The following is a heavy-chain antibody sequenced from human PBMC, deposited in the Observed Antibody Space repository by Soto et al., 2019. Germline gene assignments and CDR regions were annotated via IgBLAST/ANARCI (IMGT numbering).Heavy chain of an antibody. D-gene: IGHD1-26*01. CDR3: ARAIVGENWLDP. CDR1: GGSISSYY. Sequence: SETLSLTCTVSGGSISSYYWSWIRQPPGKGLEWIGYIYYSGSTNYNPSLKSRVTISVDTSKNQFSLKLSSVTAADTAVYYCARAIVGENWLDPWGQGTLVTVSS. V-gene: IGHV4-59*01. CDR2: IYYSGST. J-gene: IGHJ5*02.